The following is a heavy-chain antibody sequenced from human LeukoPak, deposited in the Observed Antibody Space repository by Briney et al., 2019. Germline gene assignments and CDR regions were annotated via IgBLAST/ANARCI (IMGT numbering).Heavy chain of an antibody. D-gene: IGHD3-10*01. J-gene: IGHJ4*02. Sequence: PGGSLRLSCAASGFTFSSYAMSWVRQAPGKGLEWVSAISGSGGSTYYADSVKGRFTISRDNSKNTLYLQMNSLRAEDTAVYYCAKDIPRTAQWFGELWVGRPSGGYWGQGTLVTVSS. CDR2: ISGSGGST. CDR3: AKDIPRTAQWFGELWVGRPSGGY. V-gene: IGHV3-23*01. CDR1: GFTFSSYA.